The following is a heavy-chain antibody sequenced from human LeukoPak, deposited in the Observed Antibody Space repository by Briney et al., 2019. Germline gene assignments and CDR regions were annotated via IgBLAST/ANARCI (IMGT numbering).Heavy chain of an antibody. Sequence: ASVKVSCKASGYTFTGFYMHWVRQAPGQGLEWMAIINPSDGSTTNSQKFQGRVTMTRDTSTSTVYMELSGLRSEDTALYYCARIRDGYNDAYDIWGQGTMVTVSS. J-gene: IGHJ3*02. CDR1: GYTFTGFY. CDR2: INPSDGST. D-gene: IGHD5-24*01. V-gene: IGHV1-46*01. CDR3: ARIRDGYNDAYDI.